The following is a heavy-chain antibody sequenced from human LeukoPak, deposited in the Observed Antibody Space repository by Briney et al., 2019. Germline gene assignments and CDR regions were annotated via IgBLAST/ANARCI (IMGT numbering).Heavy chain of an antibody. V-gene: IGHV1-18*01. Sequence: ASVKVSCKASGYTFTSYGISWVRQAPGQGLEWMGWISAYNGNTNYAQKLQGRVTMTTDTSTSTAYMELRSLRSDDTAVYYCARDLLLYFSSSWAYFDYWGQGTLVTVSS. CDR3: ARDLLLYFSSSWAYFDY. D-gene: IGHD6-13*01. CDR1: GYTFTSYG. J-gene: IGHJ4*02. CDR2: ISAYNGNT.